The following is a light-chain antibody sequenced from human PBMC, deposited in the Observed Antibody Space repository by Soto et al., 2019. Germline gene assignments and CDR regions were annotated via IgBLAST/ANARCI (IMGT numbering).Light chain of an antibody. V-gene: IGKV3-11*01. Sequence: EVVLTQSPATLSLSPGERATLSCRASQGIRNYLAWYQQKPGQAPRLLIYDASNRATGIPARFGGSGSGTDVTLTISCLEPEDFAVYYCQQRSNWPAFGQGTKVEIK. J-gene: IGKJ1*01. CDR3: QQRSNWPA. CDR2: DAS. CDR1: QGIRNY.